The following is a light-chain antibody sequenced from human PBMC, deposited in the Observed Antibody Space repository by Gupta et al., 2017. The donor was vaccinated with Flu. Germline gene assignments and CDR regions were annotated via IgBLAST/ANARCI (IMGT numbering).Light chain of an antibody. CDR1: TGTVTTYYY. CDR2: GIS. CDR3: PLYDGGAQW. J-gene: IGLJ3*02. V-gene: IGLV7-43*01. Sequence: QTVVTQEPSLTVSPGGTVTLTCTSSTGTVTTYYYPNWIQQKPGQAPRSLIYGISNKHAWTPARFSGSLLGGKAALTLSKVQPEDEADYYCPLYDGGAQWFGGGTKLTVL.